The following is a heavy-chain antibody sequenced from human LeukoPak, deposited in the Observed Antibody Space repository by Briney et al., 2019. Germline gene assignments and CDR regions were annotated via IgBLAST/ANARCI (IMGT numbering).Heavy chain of an antibody. CDR2: ISSSGGRTTT. D-gene: IGHD1-14*01. CDR3: AKETGLAETGNYYYYMDG. V-gene: IGHV3-23*01. J-gene: IGHJ6*03. Sequence: PGGSLRLSCATSGFSFSRFAINWVRRAPGKGLEWVSGISSSGGRTTTHHADSGKGRFTISRENSKNTLYLQMNSLRADDTAVYYCAKETGLAETGNYYYYMDGWGKGTTVTVSS. CDR1: GFSFSRFA.